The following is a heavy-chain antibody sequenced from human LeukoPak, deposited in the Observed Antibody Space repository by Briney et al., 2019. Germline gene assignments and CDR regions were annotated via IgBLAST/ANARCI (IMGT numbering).Heavy chain of an antibody. D-gene: IGHD1-14*01. Sequence: SETLSLTCSVSGGSISSTSYYWAWIRQPPGKGLEWIGSIYYRGNTYYNPSLKSRVTISVDTSKNHFSLKLTSVTEADRAIYYCARPGEPPSNWFAPGAQEPLVPFPS. V-gene: IGHV4-39*02. CDR3: ARPGEPPSNWFAP. J-gene: IGHJ5*02. CDR2: IYYRGNT. CDR1: GGSISSTSYY.